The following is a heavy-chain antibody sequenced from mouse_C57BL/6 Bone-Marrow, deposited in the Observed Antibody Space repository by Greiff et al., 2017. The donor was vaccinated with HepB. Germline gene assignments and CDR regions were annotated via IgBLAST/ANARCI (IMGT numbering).Heavy chain of an antibody. CDR1: GYAFSSYW. Sequence: QVQLKESGAELVKPGASVKISCKASGYAFSSYWMNWVKQRPGKGLEWIGQIYPGDGDTNYNGKFKGKATLTADKSSSTAYMQLSSLTSEDSAVYFCAREYYYGSSYWYFDVWGTGTTVTVSS. D-gene: IGHD1-1*01. J-gene: IGHJ1*03. CDR3: AREYYYGSSYWYFDV. V-gene: IGHV1-80*01. CDR2: IYPGDGDT.